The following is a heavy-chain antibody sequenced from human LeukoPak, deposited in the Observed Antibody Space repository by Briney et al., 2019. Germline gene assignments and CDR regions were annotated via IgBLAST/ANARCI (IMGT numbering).Heavy chain of an antibody. CDR3: AKDWADFWSGYFLFDY. CDR2: ISGNDGRT. CDR1: GFTFSSYG. V-gene: IGHV3-23*01. J-gene: IGHJ4*02. Sequence: GGSLRLSCAASGFTFSSYGMNWVRQAPGKGLEWVSAISGNDGRTYYAGSVKGRFTISRDNSKKTVYLQMNSLRAEDTAVYYCAKDWADFWSGYFLFDYWGRGTLVTVSS. D-gene: IGHD3-3*01.